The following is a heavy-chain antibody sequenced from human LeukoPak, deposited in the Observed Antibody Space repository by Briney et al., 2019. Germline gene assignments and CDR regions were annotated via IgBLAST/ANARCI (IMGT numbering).Heavy chain of an antibody. CDR3: ARVKEASAFDV. CDR1: GFPFSIYS. CDR2: ISSSSKYI. V-gene: IGHV3-21*01. Sequence: GGSLRLSCAASGFPFSIYSMNWVRQAPGKGLEWVSSISSSSKYIYQADSLKGRFTISRDNAKNSLYLQMNSLRAEDTAVYYCARVKEASAFDVWGQGTMVTVSS. D-gene: IGHD5-12*01. J-gene: IGHJ3*01.